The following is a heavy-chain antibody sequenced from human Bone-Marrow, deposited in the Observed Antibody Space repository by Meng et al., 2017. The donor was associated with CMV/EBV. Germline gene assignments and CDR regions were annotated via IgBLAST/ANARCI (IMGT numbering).Heavy chain of an antibody. CDR3: ARGPRGSGLDY. Sequence: LTCAVSGASISSRTWWSWDRQPPGKGLEWIGDIFHSGSTTYNPSLKSRVTISVDKSKNQFSLMLRSVTAADTAVYYCARGPRGSGLDYWGQGTLVTVSS. J-gene: IGHJ4*02. V-gene: IGHV4-4*02. CDR2: IFHSGST. D-gene: IGHD1-1*01. CDR1: GASISSRTW.